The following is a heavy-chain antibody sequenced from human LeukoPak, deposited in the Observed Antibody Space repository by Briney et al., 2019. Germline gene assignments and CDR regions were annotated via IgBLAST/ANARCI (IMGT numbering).Heavy chain of an antibody. D-gene: IGHD1-26*01. J-gene: IGHJ4*02. CDR3: ARHGRGSYQGSFDY. CDR1: GGSISSYY. CDR2: IYYSGST. V-gene: IGHV4-59*08. Sequence: SETLSLTCTVSGGSISSYYWSWIRQPPGKGLEWIGYIYYSGSTNYNPSLKSRVTISVDTSKNQFSLKLSSVTAADTAVYYCARHGRGSYQGSFDYWGQGTLVTVSS.